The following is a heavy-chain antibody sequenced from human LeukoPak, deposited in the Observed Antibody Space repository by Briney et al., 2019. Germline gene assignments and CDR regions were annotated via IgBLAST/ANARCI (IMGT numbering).Heavy chain of an antibody. Sequence: GGSLRLSFAASGFTFSSYAMSWVRQAPEKGLEWVSAISGSGGSTYYADSVKGRFTISRDDAKKSAYLQMNSLRAEDTAVYYCAGMMCSTTSCWIDYWGQGTLVTVSS. V-gene: IGHV3-23*01. CDR1: GFTFSSYA. D-gene: IGHD2-2*01. CDR3: AGMMCSTTSCWIDY. J-gene: IGHJ4*02. CDR2: ISGSGGST.